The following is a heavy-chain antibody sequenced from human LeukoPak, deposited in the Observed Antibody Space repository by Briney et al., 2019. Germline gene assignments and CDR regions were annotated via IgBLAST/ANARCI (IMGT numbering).Heavy chain of an antibody. CDR1: GFTFSSYA. D-gene: IGHD3-22*01. Sequence: GGSLRLSCAASGFTFSSYAMSWVRQAPGKGLEWVSAISGSGGSTYYADSVKGRFTISRDNSKNTLYLQMNSLRVEDTAVYYCAKASYSSGYYSPFDYWGQGTLVTVSS. CDR3: AKASYSSGYYSPFDY. CDR2: ISGSGGST. J-gene: IGHJ4*02. V-gene: IGHV3-23*01.